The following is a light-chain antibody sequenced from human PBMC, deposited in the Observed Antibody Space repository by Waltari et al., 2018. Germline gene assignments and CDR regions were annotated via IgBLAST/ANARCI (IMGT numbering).Light chain of an antibody. Sequence: QSALTQPASVSGSPGQSITISCTGTSSDVGGYNYVSWYQQHPGKAPKLMIYAVSKRPSGFSNRFSGSKYGNTASLTISGLQAEDEADYYCSSYTSSSTWVFGGGTKLTVL. CDR2: AVS. V-gene: IGLV2-14*01. J-gene: IGLJ3*02. CDR1: SSDVGGYNY. CDR3: SSYTSSSTWV.